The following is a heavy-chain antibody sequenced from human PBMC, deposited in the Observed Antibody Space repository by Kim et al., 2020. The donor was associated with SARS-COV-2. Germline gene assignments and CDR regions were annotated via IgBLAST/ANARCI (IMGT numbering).Heavy chain of an antibody. Sequence: GGSLRLSCAASGFTFSSYAMSWVRQAPGKGLEWVSAISGSGGSTYYADSVKGRFTISRDNSKNTLYLQMNSLRAEDTAVYYCAKTGRQYDYVWGSYRYRYYFDYWGQGTLVTVSS. CDR2: ISGSGGST. J-gene: IGHJ4*02. CDR3: AKTGRQYDYVWGSYRYRYYFDY. CDR1: GFTFSSYA. V-gene: IGHV3-23*01. D-gene: IGHD3-16*02.